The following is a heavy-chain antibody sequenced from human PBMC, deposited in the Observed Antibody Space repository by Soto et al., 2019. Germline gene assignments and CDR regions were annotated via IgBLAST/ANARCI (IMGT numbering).Heavy chain of an antibody. V-gene: IGHV1-69*06. CDR2: IIPIFGTA. CDR1: GGTFSSYA. Sequence: SVKVSCKASGGTFSSYAISWVRQAPGQGLEWMGGIIPIFGTANYAQKFKGRVTITADKSTSTAYMELSSLRSEDTAVYYCARDYYDSSGYPGLFDYWGQGTLVTVSS. CDR3: ARDYYDSSGYPGLFDY. D-gene: IGHD3-22*01. J-gene: IGHJ4*02.